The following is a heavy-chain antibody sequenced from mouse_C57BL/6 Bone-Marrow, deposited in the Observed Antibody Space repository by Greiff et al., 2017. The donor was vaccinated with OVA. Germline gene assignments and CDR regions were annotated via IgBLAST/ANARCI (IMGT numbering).Heavy chain of an antibody. D-gene: IGHD2-12*01. CDR2: IYPGSGST. J-gene: IGHJ4*01. CDR1: GYTFTSYW. CDR3: ARNDGTLYYYAMDY. V-gene: IGHV1-55*01. Sequence: QVQLQQSGAELVKPGASVKMSCKASGYTFTSYWITWVKQRPGQGLEWIGDIYPGSGSTNYNEKFKSKATLTVDTSSSTAYMQLSSLTSEDSAVYYCARNDGTLYYYAMDYWGQGTSVTVSS.